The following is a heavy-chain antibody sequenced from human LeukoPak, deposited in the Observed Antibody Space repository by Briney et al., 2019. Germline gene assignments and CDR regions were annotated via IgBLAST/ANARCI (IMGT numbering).Heavy chain of an antibody. V-gene: IGHV3-7*01. D-gene: IGHD6-19*01. CDR2: IKQDGSEK. Sequence: GGALRLSCAASGFTFSSYWMSWVRQAPGKGREGVANIKQDGSEKYYVDSVKGRFTISRDNAKNSLYLQMNSLRAEDTAVYYCAGQASSGWYEEEWFDPWGQGTLVTVSS. CDR3: AGQASSGWYEEEWFDP. CDR1: GFTFSSYW. J-gene: IGHJ5*02.